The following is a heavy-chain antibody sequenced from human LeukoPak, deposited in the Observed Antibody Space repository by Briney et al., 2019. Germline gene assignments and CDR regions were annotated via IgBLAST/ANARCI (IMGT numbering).Heavy chain of an antibody. CDR2: IRYDGNDK. V-gene: IGHV3-30*02. D-gene: IGHD3-22*01. CDR3: ARDLGQYYDTSDNWFDP. Sequence: PGGSLRLSCAASGFTFSNYGMHWVRQAPGKGLEWVAFIRYDGNDKYFADSVKGRFTISRDNAKNTLNLQMNSLRAEDTAVYYCARDLGQYYDTSDNWFDPWGQGTLVTVSS. J-gene: IGHJ5*02. CDR1: GFTFSNYG.